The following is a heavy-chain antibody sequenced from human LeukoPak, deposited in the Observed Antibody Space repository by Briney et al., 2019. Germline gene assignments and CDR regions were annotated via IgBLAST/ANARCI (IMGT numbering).Heavy chain of an antibody. D-gene: IGHD1-7*01. J-gene: IGHJ5*02. Sequence: PSETLSLTCAVYGGSFSGYHWSWIRQPPGKGLEWIGEINHSGSTNYNPSLKSRVTISVDTSKNQFSLKVSSVTAADTAVYYCARGNYDHYDHWGQGTLVTVSS. CDR1: GGSFSGYH. V-gene: IGHV4-34*01. CDR2: INHSGST. CDR3: ARGNYDHYDH.